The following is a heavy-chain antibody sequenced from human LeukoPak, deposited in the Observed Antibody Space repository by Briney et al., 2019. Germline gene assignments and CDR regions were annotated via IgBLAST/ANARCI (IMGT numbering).Heavy chain of an antibody. CDR1: GGTFSSYT. CDR3: ARDLAIFGVVTTLGYGMDV. J-gene: IGHJ6*02. D-gene: IGHD3-3*01. CDR2: IIPILGIA. Sequence: ASVKVSCKASGGTFSSYTISWVRQAPGQGLEWMGRIIPILGIANYAQKFQGRVTITADKSTSTAYMGLSSLRSEDTAVYYCARDLAIFGVVTTLGYGMDVWGQGTTVTVSS. V-gene: IGHV1-69*04.